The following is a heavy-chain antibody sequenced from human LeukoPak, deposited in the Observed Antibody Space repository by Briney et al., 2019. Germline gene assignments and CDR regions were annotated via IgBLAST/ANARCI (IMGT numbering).Heavy chain of an antibody. CDR3: ARHYDSNSYGPGY. CDR1: GFTFSSYS. V-gene: IGHV3-21*01. CDR2: ISSSSSYI. J-gene: IGHJ4*02. D-gene: IGHD3-22*01. Sequence: AGGSLRLSCAASGFTFSSYSLNWVRQAPGKGLEWVSSISSSSSYIYYADSVKGRFTTSRDNAKNSLYLQMNGLRAEDTAVYYCARHYDSNSYGPGYWGRGTLVTVSS.